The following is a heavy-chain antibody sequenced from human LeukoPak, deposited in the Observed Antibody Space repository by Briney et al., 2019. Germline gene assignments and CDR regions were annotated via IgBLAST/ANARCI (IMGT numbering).Heavy chain of an antibody. CDR3: ARGTSPYEGYSLILTWYLDAFDI. Sequence: GGSLRLSCAAAGFTVSSYWMSWVRQAPGKGLEWVANIKQDGSEKYYVDSVKGRFSISRDNAKNSLYLQMNSLKAEDTAVYYCARGTSPYEGYSLILTWYLDAFDIWGQGTMVTVSS. V-gene: IGHV3-7*01. CDR2: IKQDGSEK. J-gene: IGHJ3*02. CDR1: GFTVSSYW. D-gene: IGHD3-16*02.